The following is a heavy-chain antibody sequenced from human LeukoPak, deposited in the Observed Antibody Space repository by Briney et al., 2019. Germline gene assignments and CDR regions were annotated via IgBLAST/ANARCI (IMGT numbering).Heavy chain of an antibody. CDR1: GGYISSYY. CDR2: MYYSGST. D-gene: IGHD4-11*01. Sequence: KPSETLSLTCTVSGGYISSYYWTWIRLPPGKGLEWIGYMYYSGSTNYNPFLKSRVTISVDTSNNQVSLKLNSVTAADTAVYYCARGGYSYYHGNFYYYNYMDVWGKGTTVTVSS. CDR3: ARGGYSYYHGNFYYYNYMDV. J-gene: IGHJ6*03. V-gene: IGHV4-59*01.